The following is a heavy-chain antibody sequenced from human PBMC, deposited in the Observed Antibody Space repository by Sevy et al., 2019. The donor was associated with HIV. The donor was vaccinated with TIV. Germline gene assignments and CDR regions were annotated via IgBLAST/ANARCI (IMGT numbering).Heavy chain of an antibody. CDR2: IYDSGSA. CDR1: GGYISSNNYY. V-gene: IGHV4-39*01. CDR3: ARLTIFGVVTDNWFDP. J-gene: IGHJ5*02. Sequence: SETLSLTCTVSGGYISSNNYYWGWIRQPPGKGLEWIGSIYDSGSAYYNPSLKSRVTISVDTSKNQFSLKVSSVTAADTAVYYCARLTIFGVVTDNWFDPWGQGTLVTVSS. D-gene: IGHD3-3*01.